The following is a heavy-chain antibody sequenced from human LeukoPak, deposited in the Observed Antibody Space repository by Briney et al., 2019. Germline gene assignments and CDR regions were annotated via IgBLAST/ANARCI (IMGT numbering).Heavy chain of an antibody. CDR1: GGSISSFY. V-gene: IGHV4-59*01. D-gene: IGHD4-23*01. J-gene: IGHJ4*02. CDR3: AKLTPGGASFDC. CDR2: TFYSGST. Sequence: KPSETLSLTCTVSGGSISSFYRSWIRQPPGKGLEWIGYTFYSGSTNYNPSLKSRVTMSIDTSKNQFSLKLTSVTVADTAVYYCAKLTPGGASFDCWGQGTLVTVSS.